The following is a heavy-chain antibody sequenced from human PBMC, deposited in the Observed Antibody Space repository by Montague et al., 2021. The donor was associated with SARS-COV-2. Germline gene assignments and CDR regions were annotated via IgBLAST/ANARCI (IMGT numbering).Heavy chain of an antibody. Sequence: SLRLSFSASGFTFSSYAMHWVRQAPGKGLEWVAVISYDGSNKYYADSVKGRFTISRDNSKNTLYLQMNSLRAEDTAVYYCAGSLSYGPPYGMDVWGQGTTVTVTS. J-gene: IGHJ6*02. CDR2: ISYDGSNK. CDR1: GFTFSSYA. V-gene: IGHV3-30*04. D-gene: IGHD5-18*01. CDR3: AGSLSYGPPYGMDV.